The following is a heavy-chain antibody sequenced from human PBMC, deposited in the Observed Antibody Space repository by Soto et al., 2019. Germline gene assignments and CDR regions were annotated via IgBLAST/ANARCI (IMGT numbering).Heavy chain of an antibody. J-gene: IGHJ4*02. D-gene: IGHD4-17*01. V-gene: IGHV3-7*01. Sequence: GGSLRLSCAASGFAFSGSWMSWIRQVPGKGLEWVAELDEYGSMKYYVDSVKGRFTISRDNAKNSLYLQMNSLRADDTALYFCARDPAYGALDFWGQGTQVTAPQ. CDR3: ARDPAYGALDF. CDR1: GFAFSGSW. CDR2: LDEYGSMK.